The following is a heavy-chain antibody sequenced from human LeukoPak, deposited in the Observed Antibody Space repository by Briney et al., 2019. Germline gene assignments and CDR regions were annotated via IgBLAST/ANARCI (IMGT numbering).Heavy chain of an antibody. D-gene: IGHD3-3*01. J-gene: IGHJ4*02. V-gene: IGHV4-34*01. CDR3: ARGWNFWSGHYKGLDY. CDR1: GGSFSGYY. CDR2: INHSGST. Sequence: SETLSLTCAVYGGSFSGYYWSWIRQPPGKGLEWIGEINHSGSTNYNPSLKSRVTISVDTSKNQFSLKLSSVTAADTAVHYCARGWNFWSGHYKGLDYWGQGTLVTVSS.